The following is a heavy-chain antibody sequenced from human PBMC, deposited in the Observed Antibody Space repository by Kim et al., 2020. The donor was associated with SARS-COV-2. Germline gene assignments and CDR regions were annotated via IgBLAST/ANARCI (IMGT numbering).Heavy chain of an antibody. Sequence: GGSLRLSCAASGFTFSSYAMSWVRQAPGKGLEWVSAISGSGGSTYYADSVKGRFTISRDNSKNTLYLRMNSLRAEDTDVYYCAKNPDIVVVPAGSGGGFDYWGQRTLVTVSS. CDR1: GFTFSSYA. J-gene: IGHJ4*02. D-gene: IGHD2-2*01. CDR3: AKNPDIVVVPAGSGGGFDY. CDR2: ISGSGGST. V-gene: IGHV3-23*01.